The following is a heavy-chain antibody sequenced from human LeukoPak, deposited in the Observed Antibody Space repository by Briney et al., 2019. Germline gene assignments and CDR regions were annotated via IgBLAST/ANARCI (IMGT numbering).Heavy chain of an antibody. Sequence: PGGSLRLSCAASGLTFSSYGMHWVRQAPGKGLEWVAVIWYDGSNKYYADSVKGRFTISRDNSKNTLYLQMNSLRAEDTAVYYCAKDLYYDSSGSDFDYWGQGTLVTVSS. CDR3: AKDLYYDSSGSDFDY. CDR2: IWYDGSNK. J-gene: IGHJ4*02. CDR1: GLTFSSYG. V-gene: IGHV3-33*06. D-gene: IGHD3-22*01.